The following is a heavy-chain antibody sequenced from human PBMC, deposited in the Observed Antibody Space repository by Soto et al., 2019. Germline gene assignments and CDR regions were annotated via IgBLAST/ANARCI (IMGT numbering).Heavy chain of an antibody. D-gene: IGHD2-8*02. J-gene: IGHJ4*02. CDR2: IKSWTDGGRV. V-gene: IGHV3-15*02. CDR1: GFTFNSAW. CDR3: TTLRREKSCTSVSCYGDGAY. Sequence: EVPLVESGGALVKPGESLTLSCAASGFTFNSAWMTWVRQAPGKGLEWVGRIKSWTDGGRVDTAAPVKGRFTISRDDSKSTFSLKMNSLKSKDTADYYCTTLRREKSCTSVSCYGDGAYWGQGYMVTVSS.